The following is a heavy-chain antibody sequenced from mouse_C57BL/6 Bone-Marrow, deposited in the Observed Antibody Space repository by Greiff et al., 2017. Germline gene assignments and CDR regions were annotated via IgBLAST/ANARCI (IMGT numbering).Heavy chain of an antibody. J-gene: IGHJ4*01. Sequence: QVQLQQPGAELVKPGASVKLSCKASGYTFTSYWMNWVKQRPGQGLEWIGMIYPNSGSTNYNEKFKSKATLTVDKSSSTAYMQLSSLTSEDSAVXYCAPFDYGSSYDYAMDYWGQGTSVTVSS. CDR1: GYTFTSYW. D-gene: IGHD1-1*01. CDR2: IYPNSGST. CDR3: APFDYGSSYDYAMDY. V-gene: IGHV1-64*01.